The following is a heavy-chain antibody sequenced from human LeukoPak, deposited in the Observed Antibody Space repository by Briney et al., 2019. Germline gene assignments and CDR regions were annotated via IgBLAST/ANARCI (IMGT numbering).Heavy chain of an antibody. CDR1: GFTVSSNY. V-gene: IGHV3-53*01. Sequence: PGGSLRLSCAASGFTVSSNYMSWVRQAPGKGLEWVSVIYSGGSTYYADSVKGRFTISRDNSKNTLYLQMNNLRAEDTAVYYCARYSSSWYSPFDYWGQGTLVTVSP. J-gene: IGHJ4*02. D-gene: IGHD6-13*01. CDR2: IYSGGST. CDR3: ARYSSSWYSPFDY.